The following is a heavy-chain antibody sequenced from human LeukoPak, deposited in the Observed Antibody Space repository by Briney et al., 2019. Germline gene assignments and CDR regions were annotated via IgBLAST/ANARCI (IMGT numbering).Heavy chain of an antibody. D-gene: IGHD4-17*01. V-gene: IGHV1-69*13. Sequence: ASVKVSCKASGGTFSSYAISWVRQAPGQGLEWMGGIIPIFGTANYAQKFQGRVTITADESTSTAYMELSSLRSEDTAVYYCARDYGDLGGYFDYWGKGTLVTVSS. CDR1: GGTFSSYA. CDR3: ARDYGDLGGYFDY. CDR2: IIPIFGTA. J-gene: IGHJ4*02.